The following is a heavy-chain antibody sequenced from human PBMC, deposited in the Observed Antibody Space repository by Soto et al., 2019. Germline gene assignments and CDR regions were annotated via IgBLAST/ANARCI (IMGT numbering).Heavy chain of an antibody. CDR2: IYPGDSDT. Sequence: GESLKISCKASGYRFTSSWIGWVRQMPGKGLEWMGIIYPGDSDTRYRPSFQGQVTISADKSSSTAYLQWNSLQASDTAMYYCARLPGIVAPGTVFLDNWDQGTMVTVSS. V-gene: IGHV5-51*01. CDR1: GYRFTSSW. J-gene: IGHJ4*02. CDR3: ARLPGIVAPGTVFLDN. D-gene: IGHD1-1*01.